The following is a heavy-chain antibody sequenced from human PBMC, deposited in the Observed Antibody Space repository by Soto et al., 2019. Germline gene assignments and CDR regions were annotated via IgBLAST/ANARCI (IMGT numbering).Heavy chain of an antibody. Sequence: GGSLRLSCAASGVKFSRYEMHLVRPAPGKGLEWVSYISSSGSTIYYADSVKGRFTISRDNAKNSLYLQMNSLRAEDTAVYYCARDRYSGRSDYYCYCMDGWGQVTTVTLSS. D-gene: IGHD1-26*01. J-gene: IGHJ6*02. CDR1: GVKFSRYE. CDR3: ARDRYSGRSDYYCYCMDG. CDR2: ISSSGSTI. V-gene: IGHV3-48*03.